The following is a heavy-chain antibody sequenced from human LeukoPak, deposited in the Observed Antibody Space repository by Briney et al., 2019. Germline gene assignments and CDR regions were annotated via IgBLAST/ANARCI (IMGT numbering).Heavy chain of an antibody. CDR3: ARLAAAGRFTYYYMDV. CDR1: DYSISSDYY. CDR2: INHSGNT. J-gene: IGHJ6*03. Sequence: PSETLSLTCTVFDYSISSDYYWGWIRQPPGKGLEWIGSINHSGNTYYGPSLKSRVTISVDTSKKQFSLKVTSVTAADTAMYYCARLAAAGRFTYYYMDVWGKGTTVTVSS. V-gene: IGHV4-38-2*02. D-gene: IGHD6-13*01.